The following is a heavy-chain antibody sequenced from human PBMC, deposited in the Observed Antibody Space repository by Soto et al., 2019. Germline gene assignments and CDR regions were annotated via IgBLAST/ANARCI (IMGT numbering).Heavy chain of an antibody. J-gene: IGHJ6*02. D-gene: IGHD2-21*01. CDR1: GFSLLTYD. V-gene: IGHV3-13*01. CDR2: IGTVGDT. CDR3: VRRQSLSYGRSGMDV. Sequence: GGSLRLSCVASGFSLLTYDMHWVRQPSGKGLEWVSGIGTVGDTYYLDSVKGRFTISRDNGKGSVYLEMTGLRAGETAVYFCVRRQSLSYGRSGMDVWGQGTTVTVSS.